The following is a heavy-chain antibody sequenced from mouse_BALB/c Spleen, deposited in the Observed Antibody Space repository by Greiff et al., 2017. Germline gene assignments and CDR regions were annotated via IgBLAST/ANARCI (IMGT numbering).Heavy chain of an antibody. D-gene: IGHD1-1*01. CDR2: ISSGSSTI. Sequence: EVQLVESGGGLVQPGGSRKLSCAASGFTFSSFGMHWVRQAPEKGLEWVAYISSGSSTIYYADTVKGRFTISRDNPKNTLFLQMTSLRSEDTAMYYCARSPSTRAMDYWGQGTSVTVSS. CDR1: GFTFSSFG. V-gene: IGHV5-17*02. J-gene: IGHJ4*01. CDR3: ARSPSTRAMDY.